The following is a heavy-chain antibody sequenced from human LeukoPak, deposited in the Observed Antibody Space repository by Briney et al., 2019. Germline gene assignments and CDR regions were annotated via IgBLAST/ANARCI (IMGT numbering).Heavy chain of an antibody. J-gene: IGHJ4*02. Sequence: PGASLRLSCAASVFTFSSYAMSWVRQAPGKGLEWVSAISGSGGSTYYADSVKGRFTISRDNSKNTLYLQMNSLRAEDTAVYYCAKAAAARPNFHFDYWGQGTLVTVSS. CDR3: AKAAAARPNFHFDY. D-gene: IGHD6-6*01. V-gene: IGHV3-23*01. CDR1: VFTFSSYA. CDR2: ISGSGGST.